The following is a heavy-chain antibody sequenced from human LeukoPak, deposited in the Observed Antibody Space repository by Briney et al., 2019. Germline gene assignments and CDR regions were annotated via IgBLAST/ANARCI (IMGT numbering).Heavy chain of an antibody. Sequence: GGSLRLSCAASGFTFSTYAMNWVRQAPGKGLEWVSVISYTGSTTYYADSVKGRFTISRDNSKNTLYLQMNSLRAEDTAVYYCAREDDGWLEYFQHWGQGTLVTVSS. CDR2: ISYTGSTT. D-gene: IGHD6-19*01. CDR3: AREDDGWLEYFQH. V-gene: IGHV3-23*01. CDR1: GFTFSTYA. J-gene: IGHJ1*01.